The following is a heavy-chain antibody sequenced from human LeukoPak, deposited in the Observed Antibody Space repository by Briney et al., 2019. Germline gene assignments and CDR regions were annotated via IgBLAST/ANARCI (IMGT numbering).Heavy chain of an antibody. V-gene: IGHV4-59*01. Sequence: SETLSLPCTVSGGSISRYHWIWLRQPPGKGLEGIGYIYYSGRTNYNPSLKSRVTISVDTSKNQFSLKLSSVTAADTAVYYCARVGSSGWYSDDAFDIWGQGTMVTVSS. CDR3: ARVGSSGWYSDDAFDI. D-gene: IGHD6-19*01. J-gene: IGHJ3*02. CDR1: GGSISRYH. CDR2: IYYSGRT.